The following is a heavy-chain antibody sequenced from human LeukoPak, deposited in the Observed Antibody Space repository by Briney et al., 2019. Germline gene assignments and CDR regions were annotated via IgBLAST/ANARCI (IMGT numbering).Heavy chain of an antibody. CDR1: GYTFTSYD. CDR2: MNPKSGNT. J-gene: IGHJ4*02. CDR3: ARVQSAYCSSSSCYGGYFDY. D-gene: IGHD2-2*01. Sequence: ASVKVSCKASGYTFTSYDINWVRQATGQGLEWMGWMNPKSGNTGYAQKFQGRVTITRDTSASAAYMELSSLRPEDTAVYYCARVQSAYCSSSSCYGGYFDYWGQGTLVTVSS. V-gene: IGHV1-8*01.